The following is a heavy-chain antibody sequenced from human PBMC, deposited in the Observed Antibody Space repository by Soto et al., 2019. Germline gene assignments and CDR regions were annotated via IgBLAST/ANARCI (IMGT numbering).Heavy chain of an antibody. D-gene: IGHD4-17*01. CDR1: GGSISNYC. CDR3: ARLPWADYGGIFDP. CDR2: IYYSGST. V-gene: IGHV4-59*01. Sequence: SETLSLTCTVSGGSISNYCWSWIRHPPGKKLEWIGYIYYSGSTNYNPSLKSRVTISVDTSKNQFSLKLYSVTTADTAMYYCARLPWADYGGIFDPWGQGTLVTVS. J-gene: IGHJ5*02.